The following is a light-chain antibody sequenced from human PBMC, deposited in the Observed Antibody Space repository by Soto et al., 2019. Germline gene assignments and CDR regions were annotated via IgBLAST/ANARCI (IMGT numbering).Light chain of an antibody. J-gene: IGKJ1*01. CDR1: QSVSRSY. CDR2: GAS. V-gene: IGKV3-20*01. CDR3: QQYGSSPPWT. Sequence: EIVLTQSPGTLSLSPGERATLSCRASQSVSRSYLAWYQQKPGQAPRLLIYGASSRATGISDRFSGSGSGTDFTLTINRLEPEDFAVYYCQQYGSSPPWTFGQGTKVEIK.